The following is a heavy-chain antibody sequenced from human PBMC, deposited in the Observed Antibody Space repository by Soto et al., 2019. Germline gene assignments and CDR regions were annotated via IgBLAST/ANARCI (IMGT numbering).Heavy chain of an antibody. Sequence: GGSLRLSCAASGFSFSSYWMSWVRQAPGKGLEWVANIKQDGSEKYYVDSVKGRFTISRDNAKNSLYLQMNSLRAEGTALYYCAREAGYYDSSGFRGYYGMDVWGQGTTVTVSS. D-gene: IGHD3-22*01. J-gene: IGHJ6*02. CDR1: GFSFSSYW. CDR2: IKQDGSEK. V-gene: IGHV3-7*01. CDR3: AREAGYYDSSGFRGYYGMDV.